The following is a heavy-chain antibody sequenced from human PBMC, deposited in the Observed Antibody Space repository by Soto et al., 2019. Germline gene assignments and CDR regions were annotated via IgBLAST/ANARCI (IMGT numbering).Heavy chain of an antibody. J-gene: IGHJ4*02. CDR3: ARDRAGGIAVADFDY. CDR1: GGTFSRHA. Sequence: QVQLVQSGAEVRKPGSSVKVSCKASGGTFSRHAISWVRQAPGQGLEWMGGIIPIFGTANYAQKFQGRVTITADESTSTAYMELSSLRSEDTAVYYCARDRAGGIAVADFDYWGQGTLVTVSS. D-gene: IGHD6-19*01. V-gene: IGHV1-69*01. CDR2: IIPIFGTA.